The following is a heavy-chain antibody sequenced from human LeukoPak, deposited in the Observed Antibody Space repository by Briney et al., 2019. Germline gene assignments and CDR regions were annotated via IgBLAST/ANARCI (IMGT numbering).Heavy chain of an antibody. CDR2: IYHSGSI. Sequence: PSETLSLTCAVSGGSISSSNWWSWVRQPPGKGLEWIGEIYHSGSINYNPSLKSRVTISVDKSKNQFSLKLSSVTAADTAVYYCARQVGGSGSIQYYYYYMDVWGKGTTVTVSS. V-gene: IGHV4-4*02. CDR1: GGSISSSNW. CDR3: ARQVGGSGSIQYYYYYMDV. J-gene: IGHJ6*03. D-gene: IGHD3-10*01.